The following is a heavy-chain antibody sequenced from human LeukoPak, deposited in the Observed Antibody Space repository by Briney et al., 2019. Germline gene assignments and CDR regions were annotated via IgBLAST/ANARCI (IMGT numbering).Heavy chain of an antibody. Sequence: SETLSLTCAVSGYSISSGYYWGWIRQPPGKGLEWIGYIYYSGSTNYNPSLKSRVTISVDTSKNQFSLKLSSVTAADTAVYYCARAPGPYCGGDCQGPFDYWGQGTLVTVSS. D-gene: IGHD2-21*02. V-gene: IGHV4-61*01. CDR1: GYSISSGYY. J-gene: IGHJ4*02. CDR3: ARAPGPYCGGDCQGPFDY. CDR2: IYYSGST.